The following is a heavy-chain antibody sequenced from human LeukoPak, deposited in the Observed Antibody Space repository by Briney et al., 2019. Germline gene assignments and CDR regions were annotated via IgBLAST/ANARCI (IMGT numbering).Heavy chain of an antibody. V-gene: IGHV1-69*13. CDR1: GGTFSSCA. CDR2: IIPIFGTA. D-gene: IGHD2-2*01. J-gene: IGHJ6*02. Sequence: GASVKVSCKASGGTFSSCAISWVRQAPGQGLEWMGGIIPIFGTANYAQKFQGRVTITADESTSTAYMELSSLRSEDTAVYYCARGRDIVVVPAAIYYYYGMDVWGQGTTVTVSS. CDR3: ARGRDIVVVPAAIYYYYGMDV.